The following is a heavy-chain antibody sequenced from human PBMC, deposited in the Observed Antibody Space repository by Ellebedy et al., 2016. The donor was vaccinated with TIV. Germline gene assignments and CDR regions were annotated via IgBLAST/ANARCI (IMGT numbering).Heavy chain of an antibody. J-gene: IGHJ4*02. Sequence: GGSLRLSXAASGFTFSNYWMNWVRQAPGKGLEWVANIKEGGTKRYYVDSVKGRFSISRDDAKNSIYLQMNSLRVEDTAIYYCVTQRGLDWGQGTLVTVSS. CDR1: GFTFSNYW. V-gene: IGHV3-7*01. CDR3: VTQRGLD. CDR2: IKEGGTKR. D-gene: IGHD6-19*01.